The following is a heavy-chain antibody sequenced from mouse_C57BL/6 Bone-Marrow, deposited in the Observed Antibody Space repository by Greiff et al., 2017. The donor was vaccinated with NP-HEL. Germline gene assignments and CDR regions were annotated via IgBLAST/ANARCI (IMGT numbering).Heavy chain of an antibody. Sequence: QVQLKESGPELVKPGASVKISCKASGYTFTDYYINWVKQRPGQGLEWIGWIFPGSGSTYYNEKFKGKATLTVDKSSSTAYMLLSSLTSEDSAVYFCARVGIYYGSSWFAYWGQGTLVTVSA. CDR3: ARVGIYYGSSWFAY. CDR2: IFPGSGST. D-gene: IGHD1-1*01. V-gene: IGHV1-75*01. J-gene: IGHJ3*01. CDR1: GYTFTDYY.